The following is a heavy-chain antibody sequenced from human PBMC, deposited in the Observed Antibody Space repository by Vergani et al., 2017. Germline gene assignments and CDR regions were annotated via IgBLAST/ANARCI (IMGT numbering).Heavy chain of an antibody. CDR2: IYHSGST. V-gene: IGHV4-39*07. CDR1: GGFITTSGSY. Sequence: QVRLQESGPGLVKPSETLSLTCTVSGGFITTSGSYWGWIRQPPGKGLEWIGSIYHSGSTYYNPSLKSRVTISVDTSKNQFSLKLSSVTAADTAVYYCARWGSITIPIWGQGTLVTVSS. J-gene: IGHJ4*02. CDR3: ARWGSITIPI. D-gene: IGHD3-9*01.